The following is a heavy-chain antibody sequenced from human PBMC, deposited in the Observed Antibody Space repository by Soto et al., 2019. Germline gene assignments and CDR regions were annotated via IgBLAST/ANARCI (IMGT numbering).Heavy chain of an antibody. D-gene: IGHD3-16*01. Sequence: QVQLQQWGAGLLKPSETLSLTCGVYGGSFSGNYWSWIRQPPGAGLEWIGEINPGGSTNYSPSLKGRATISAATSKNQFALRLSSVIAADTAVYYCARGRGGGGAAWGQGTRVTVSS. V-gene: IGHV4-34*01. CDR1: GGSFSGNY. CDR3: ARGRGGGGAA. J-gene: IGHJ5*02. CDR2: INPGGST.